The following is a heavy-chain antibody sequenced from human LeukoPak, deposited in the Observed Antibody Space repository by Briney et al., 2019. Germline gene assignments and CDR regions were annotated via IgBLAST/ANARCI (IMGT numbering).Heavy chain of an antibody. CDR3: ARGLSIAAAGGPPDQDY. Sequence: EPSETLSLTCAVYGGSFIGYYWGWIRQPPGKGLEWIGEINHSGSTNYNPSLKSRVTISVDTSKNQFSLKLSSVTAADTAVYYCARGLSIAAAGGPPDQDYWGQGTLVTVSS. D-gene: IGHD6-13*01. CDR2: INHSGST. V-gene: IGHV4-34*01. J-gene: IGHJ4*02. CDR1: GGSFIGYY.